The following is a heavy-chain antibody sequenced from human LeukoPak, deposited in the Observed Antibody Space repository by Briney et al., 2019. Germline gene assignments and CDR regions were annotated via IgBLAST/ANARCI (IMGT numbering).Heavy chain of an antibody. CDR1: GFTFSSHW. CDR2: IKNDGTIT. D-gene: IGHD5-12*01. J-gene: IGHJ4*02. CDR3: TRGYSGYDF. Sequence: PGGSLRLSCAGSGFTFSSHWMHWVRQAPGKGLVWVSRIKNDGTITTDADSVKGRFTISRDNAKNTLYLQMTSLRVEDTAVYYCTRGYSGYDFWGQGTLVTVSS. V-gene: IGHV3-74*01.